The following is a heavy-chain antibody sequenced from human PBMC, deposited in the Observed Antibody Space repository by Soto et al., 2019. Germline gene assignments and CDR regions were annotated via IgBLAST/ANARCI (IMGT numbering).Heavy chain of an antibody. J-gene: IGHJ5*02. Sequence: QVQLVESGGGVVQPGRSLRLSCAASGFTFSIYAMHWVRQAPGKGLEWVAVISYDGSNKYYADSVKGRFTISRDNSKNTVYRQMNSLRAEDSAVYYCARDYSDCWFDPCGQGTLVTVSS. V-gene: IGHV3-30-3*01. CDR1: GFTFSIYA. D-gene: IGHD2-21*01. CDR2: ISYDGSNK. CDR3: ARDYSDCWFDP.